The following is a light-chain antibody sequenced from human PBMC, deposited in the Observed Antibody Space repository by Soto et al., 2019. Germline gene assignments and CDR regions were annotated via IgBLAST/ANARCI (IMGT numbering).Light chain of an antibody. J-gene: IGKJ2*01. Sequence: EIVLTQSPGTLSLSPGERATLSCRASQSVSSSYLAWYQQKPGQAPRLLIYGASSRATGIPDRFSGSGSGTDFTLTSSRLEPEDFAVYYCQQYGSSHMYTFGQGTKLELK. CDR2: GAS. V-gene: IGKV3-20*01. CDR3: QQYGSSHMYT. CDR1: QSVSSSY.